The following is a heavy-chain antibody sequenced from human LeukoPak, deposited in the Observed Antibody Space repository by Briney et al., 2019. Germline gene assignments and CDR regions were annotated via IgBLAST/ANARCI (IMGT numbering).Heavy chain of an antibody. CDR2: ISYDGSNK. J-gene: IGHJ4*02. CDR1: GFTFSSYA. D-gene: IGHD3-16*02. Sequence: PGGSLRLSCAASGFTFSSYAMHWVRQAPGKGLEWVAVISYDGSNKYYADSVKGRFTISRDNSKNTLYLQMNSLRAEDTAVYYCAKYRSTFGGVIDDYWGQGTLVTVSS. CDR3: AKYRSTFGGVIDDY. V-gene: IGHV3-30*04.